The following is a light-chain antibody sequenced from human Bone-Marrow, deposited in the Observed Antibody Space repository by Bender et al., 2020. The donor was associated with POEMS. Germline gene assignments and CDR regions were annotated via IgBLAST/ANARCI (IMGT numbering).Light chain of an antibody. CDR2: GDN. J-gene: IGLJ1*01. CDR1: SLRTYY. CDR3: NSRDSSGNHP. V-gene: IGLV3-19*01. Sequence: SSELTQDPAVSVALGQTVRITCQGDSLRTYYASWYQQKPGQAPALVIYGDNDRPSGIPDRFSGSSSGSTASLTITGAQAEDEADYYCNSRDSSGNHPFGIGTKVTVL.